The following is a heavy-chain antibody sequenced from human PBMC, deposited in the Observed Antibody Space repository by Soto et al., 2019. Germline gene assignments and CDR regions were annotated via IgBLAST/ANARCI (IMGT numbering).Heavy chain of an antibody. CDR2: IYYSGST. CDR1: GGSISSGGYY. Sequence: SETLSLTCTVSGGSISSGGYYWSWIRQHPGKGLEWIGYIYYSGSTYYNPSLKSRVTISVDTSKNQFSLKLSSVTAADTAVYYCARDKTGPSSSPFVAYYYYYGMDVWGQGTTVTVSS. V-gene: IGHV4-31*03. J-gene: IGHJ6*02. CDR3: ARDKTGPSSSPFVAYYYYYGMDV. D-gene: IGHD6-6*01.